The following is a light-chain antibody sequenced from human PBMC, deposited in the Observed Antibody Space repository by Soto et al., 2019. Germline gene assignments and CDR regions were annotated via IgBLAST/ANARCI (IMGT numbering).Light chain of an antibody. CDR3: CSYGGSFPYV. CDR1: SSDVGGYNY. CDR2: DVT. Sequence: QSALTQPASVSGSPGQSITISCTGTSSDVGGYNYVSWYQQRPGKGPKLMIYDVTKRPSGVPDRFSGSKSGNTASLTISGLQAEDEADFFCCSYGGSFPYVFGTGTKLTVL. V-gene: IGLV2-11*01. J-gene: IGLJ1*01.